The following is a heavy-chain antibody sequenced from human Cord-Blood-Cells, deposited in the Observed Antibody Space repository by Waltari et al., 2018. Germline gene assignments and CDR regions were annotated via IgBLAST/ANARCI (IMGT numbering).Heavy chain of an antibody. CDR2: IYTSGST. CDR3: ARGRTYYDFWSGYYAFDI. V-gene: IGHV4-4*07. Sequence: QVQLQESGPGLVKPSETLSLTCTVSGGSISSYYWSWIRQPAGKGLGWIGRIYTSGSTNYNPSLKSRVTMSVDTSKNQFSLKLSSVTAADTAVYYCARGRTYYDFWSGYYAFDIWGQGTMVTVSS. D-gene: IGHD3-3*01. CDR1: GGSISSYY. J-gene: IGHJ3*02.